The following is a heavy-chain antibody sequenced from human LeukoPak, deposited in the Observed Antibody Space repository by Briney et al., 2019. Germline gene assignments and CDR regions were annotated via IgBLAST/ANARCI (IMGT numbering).Heavy chain of an antibody. V-gene: IGHV4-61*02. CDR3: ARDEANFYPTVGWFDP. J-gene: IGHJ5*02. D-gene: IGHD2/OR15-2a*01. CDR2: IYVSGST. CDR1: GGSIISGSYY. Sequence: SETLSLTCTVSGGSIISGSYYWSWIRQPAGKGLEWIGRIYVSGSTNYNPSLKSRVTISLDTSKNQFSLKLSSVTAADTAVYYCARDEANFYPTVGWFDPWGQGTLVTVSS.